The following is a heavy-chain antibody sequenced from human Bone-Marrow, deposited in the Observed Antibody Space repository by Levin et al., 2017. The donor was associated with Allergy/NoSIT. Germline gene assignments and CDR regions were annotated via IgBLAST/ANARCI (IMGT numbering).Heavy chain of an antibody. CDR2: ISVSGGST. Sequence: GGSLRLSCAASGFTFSSYAMSWVRQAPGKGLEWVSGISVSGGSTYSADSVKGRFTISRDNSKNTLYLQMNSLRAEDTAVYYCAKEGSITAAGDLDYWGQGTLVTVSS. D-gene: IGHD6-13*01. CDR3: AKEGSITAAGDLDY. V-gene: IGHV3-23*01. J-gene: IGHJ4*02. CDR1: GFTFSSYA.